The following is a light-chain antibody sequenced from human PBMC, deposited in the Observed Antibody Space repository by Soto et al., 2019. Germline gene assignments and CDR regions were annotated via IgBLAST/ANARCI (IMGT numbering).Light chain of an antibody. J-gene: IGKJ2*01. Sequence: EIVMTQSPATLSVSPGERVTLSCRASQSVGSNLAWYQQKPGQGPRLLIYGESSRATGIPTSFSGSGSGAEFTLTISSLQSADFAIYYCQQYRNWPFTFGQGTKLEIK. CDR1: QSVGSN. V-gene: IGKV3-15*01. CDR3: QQYRNWPFT. CDR2: GES.